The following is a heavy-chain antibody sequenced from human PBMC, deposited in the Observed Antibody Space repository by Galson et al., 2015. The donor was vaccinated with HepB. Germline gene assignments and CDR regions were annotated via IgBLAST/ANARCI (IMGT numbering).Heavy chain of an antibody. V-gene: IGHV3-21*01. CDR1: GFRFSYYA. CDR3: ARDGSIGSTSYGMDV. Sequence: SLRLSCAASGFRFSYYAMNWVRQAPEKGLEWVSSISSSSTYIYYADSVKGRFTISRDNAKNSLFLQMNSLRAEDTAVYYCARDGSIGSTSYGMDVWGQGTTVTVSS. D-gene: IGHD2-2*01. J-gene: IGHJ6*02. CDR2: ISSSSTYI.